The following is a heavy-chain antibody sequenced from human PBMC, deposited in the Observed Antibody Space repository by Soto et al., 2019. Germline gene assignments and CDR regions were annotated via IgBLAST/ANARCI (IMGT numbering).Heavy chain of an antibody. CDR3: ARGVPRITMVRGVIPPHFDY. J-gene: IGHJ4*02. V-gene: IGHV4-59*01. D-gene: IGHD3-10*01. Sequence: ETLSLTCTVSGGSISSYYWSWIRQPPGKGLEWIGYIYYSGSTNYNPSLKSRVTISVDTSKNQFSLKLSSVTAADTAVYYCARGVPRITMVRGVIPPHFDYWGQGTLVTVSS. CDR2: IYYSGST. CDR1: GGSISSYY.